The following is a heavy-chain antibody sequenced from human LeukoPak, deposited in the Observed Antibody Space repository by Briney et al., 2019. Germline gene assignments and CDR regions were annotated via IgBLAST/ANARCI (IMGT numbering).Heavy chain of an antibody. CDR3: AKDRTTAPRIIDY. Sequence: GGSLRLSCAGFGFTFSNYAMSWVRQAPGKGLEWVSGFSGSGSTYYADSVKGRFTISRDNSKNTLYLQMNSLRAEDTAVYYCAKDRTTAPRIIDYWGQGTLATVSS. CDR1: GFTFSNYA. D-gene: IGHD1-1*01. V-gene: IGHV3-23*01. CDR2: FSGSGST. J-gene: IGHJ4*02.